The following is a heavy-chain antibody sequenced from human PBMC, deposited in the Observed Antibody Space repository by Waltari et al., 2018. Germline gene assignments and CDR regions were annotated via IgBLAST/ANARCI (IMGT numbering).Heavy chain of an antibody. V-gene: IGHV4-59*11. CDR1: GGSISSHY. CDR3: ARGMVGYAL. CDR2: IYYSGST. J-gene: IGHJ4*02. D-gene: IGHD2-8*02. Sequence: QVQLQESGPGLVKPSETLSLTCTVSGGSISSHYCSWIRQPPGKGLEWIGYIYYSGSTNYNPSLKSRVTISVDTSKNQFSLKLSSVTAADTAVYYCARGMVGYALWGQGTLVTVSS.